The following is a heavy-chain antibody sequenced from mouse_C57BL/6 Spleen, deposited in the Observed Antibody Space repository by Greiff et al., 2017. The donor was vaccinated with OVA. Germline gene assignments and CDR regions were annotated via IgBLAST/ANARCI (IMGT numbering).Heavy chain of an antibody. Sequence: EVHLVESGGGLVKPGGSLKLSCAASGFTFSDYGMHWVRQAPEQGLEWVAYISSGSSTIYYADTVKGRFTISRDNAKNTLFLQMTSLRSEDTAMYYCARGVVATGNFDYWGQGTTLTVSS. D-gene: IGHD1-1*01. CDR1: GFTFSDYG. J-gene: IGHJ2*01. CDR2: ISSGSSTI. V-gene: IGHV5-17*01. CDR3: ARGVVATGNFDY.